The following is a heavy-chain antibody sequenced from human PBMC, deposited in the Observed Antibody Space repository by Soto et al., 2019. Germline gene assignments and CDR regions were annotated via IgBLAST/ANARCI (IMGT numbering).Heavy chain of an antibody. J-gene: IGHJ5*02. D-gene: IGHD6-13*01. V-gene: IGHV5-51*01. Sequence: GGSLKISCKGSGYSFFNYLVVWGRQMPGKGLEWMGIIYPGDSETKYSPSFQGQVTISADKSINTAYLQWISLKASDTAMYYCARRRAGNPDDWFDPWGQGTLVTVSS. CDR1: GYSFFNYL. CDR3: ARRRAGNPDDWFDP. CDR2: IYPGDSET.